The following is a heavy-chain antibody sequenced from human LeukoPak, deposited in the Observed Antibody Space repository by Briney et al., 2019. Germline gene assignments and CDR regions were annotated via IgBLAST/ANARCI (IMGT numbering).Heavy chain of an antibody. Sequence: PGGSLRLSCAASGFTFSSYGMNWVRQAPGKELEWVAVISYDGSNKYYADSVKGRFTISRDNSKNTLYLQMNSLRAEDTAMYYCAKRMGPSIAATDLDYWGQGTLVIVSS. CDR3: AKRMGPSIAATDLDY. D-gene: IGHD6-13*01. V-gene: IGHV3-30*18. J-gene: IGHJ4*02. CDR2: ISYDGSNK. CDR1: GFTFSSYG.